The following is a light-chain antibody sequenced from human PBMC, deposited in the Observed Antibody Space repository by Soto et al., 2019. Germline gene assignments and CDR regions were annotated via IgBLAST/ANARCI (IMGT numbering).Light chain of an antibody. V-gene: IGKV3-15*01. CDR3: QQYNDWPPVT. Sequence: ETVMTQSPATLSVSPGERAILSCRTSQGVGNKLAWYQQKPGQAPRLLIYGASIRATTVPARFSGSGSGTELTLTISSLQSEDFALYYCQQYNDWPPVTFGPGTIVDIK. CDR2: GAS. J-gene: IGKJ3*01. CDR1: QGVGNK.